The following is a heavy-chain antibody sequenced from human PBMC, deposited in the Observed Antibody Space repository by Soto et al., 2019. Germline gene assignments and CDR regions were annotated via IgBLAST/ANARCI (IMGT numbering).Heavy chain of an antibody. Sequence: SEPLSLTCTVFGRSISNLYWSWIRPPPGTRLEWIRYISYSGSPSYTPSLKSRVTTSVDMSKNQFSLKLNSVTTAVSAVYFCARTWDNWFDPRGQGTLVTVSS. J-gene: IGHJ5*02. CDR2: ISYSGSP. D-gene: IGHD3-16*01. CDR3: ARTWDNWFDP. V-gene: IGHV4-59*11. CDR1: GRSISNLY.